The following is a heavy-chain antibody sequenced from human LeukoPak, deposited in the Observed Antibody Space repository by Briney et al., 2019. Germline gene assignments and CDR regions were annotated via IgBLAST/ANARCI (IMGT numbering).Heavy chain of an antibody. V-gene: IGHV3-74*01. D-gene: IGHD2/OR15-2a*01. Sequence: GGSLRLSCAASGFTFNSYWMSWVRQPPGKGLVWVSRVNTDGSATSYADSVKGRFTISKDNAKNTLYLQMNSLRAEDTAVYYCTRDSYKSPEYWGQGTLVTVSS. J-gene: IGHJ4*02. CDR2: VNTDGSAT. CDR3: TRDSYKSPEY. CDR1: GFTFNSYW.